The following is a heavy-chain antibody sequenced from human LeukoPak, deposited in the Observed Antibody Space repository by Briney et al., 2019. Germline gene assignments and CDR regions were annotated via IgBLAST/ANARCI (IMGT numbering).Heavy chain of an antibody. CDR1: GFTFRSYS. CDR2: ISSSGSAI. J-gene: IGHJ4*02. D-gene: IGHD3-22*01. V-gene: IGHV3-48*01. Sequence: GGSLRLSCAASGFTFRSYSMNWVRQAPGKGLEGLSFISSSGSAIYYADSVRGRFTISRDNAKNSLSLQMTSLRAEDTALYFCARDFQPYFDTGGYPSHFAYWGQGALVTVSS. CDR3: ARDFQPYFDTGGYPSHFAY.